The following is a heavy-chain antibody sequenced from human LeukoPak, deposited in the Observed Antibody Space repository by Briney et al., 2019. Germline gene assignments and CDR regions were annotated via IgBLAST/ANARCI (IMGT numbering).Heavy chain of an antibody. CDR3: ARPQGDSYNYVWTFDI. D-gene: IGHD3-10*01. J-gene: IGHJ3*02. V-gene: IGHV3-30-3*01. CDR1: GFTFSSSA. CDR2: ISYDGSNK. Sequence: GGPLRLSCAPSGFTFSSSAMHWVRQAPGKGLEWVAIISYDGSNKYYADSVKGRFTISRDNSKNTLYLQINSLRAEDTAVYYCARPQGDSYNYVWTFDIWGQGTMVTVSS.